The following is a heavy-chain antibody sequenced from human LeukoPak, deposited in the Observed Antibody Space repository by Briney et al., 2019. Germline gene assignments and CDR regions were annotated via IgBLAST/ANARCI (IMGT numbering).Heavy chain of an antibody. Sequence: VASVTVSCKASGYTFTSYGISWVRQAPGQGLEWMGWISAYNGNTNYAQKLQGRVTMTTDTSTSTAYMELRSLRSDDTAVYYCAREMIGGMSWFDPWGQGTLVTVSS. CDR1: GYTFTSYG. CDR2: ISAYNGNT. CDR3: AREMIGGMSWFDP. D-gene: IGHD3-22*01. J-gene: IGHJ5*02. V-gene: IGHV1-18*01.